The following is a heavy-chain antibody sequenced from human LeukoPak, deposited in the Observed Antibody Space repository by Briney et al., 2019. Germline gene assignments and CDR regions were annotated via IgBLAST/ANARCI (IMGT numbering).Heavy chain of an antibody. Sequence: PGGSLRLSCAASGFTFSNYWMHWVRQAPGKGLVWVSRINSDGINTSYADSVKGRFTISRDNAKNTLNLQMNSLRAEDTAVYYCARVLYCTNGVCPSGYYYYYMDVWGKGTTVTVSS. CDR3: ARVLYCTNGVCPSGYYYYYMDV. CDR1: GFTFSNYW. J-gene: IGHJ6*03. D-gene: IGHD2-8*01. V-gene: IGHV3-74*01. CDR2: INSDGINT.